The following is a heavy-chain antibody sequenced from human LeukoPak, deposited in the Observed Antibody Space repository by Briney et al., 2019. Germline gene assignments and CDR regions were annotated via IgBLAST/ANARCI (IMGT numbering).Heavy chain of an antibody. CDR3: ARGEYSSSWYPFDN. J-gene: IGHJ4*02. CDR1: GYTFTGYD. Sequence: ASVKVSCKTSGYTFTGYDINWVRQAPGQGLEWMGWMKSNSGDTHFARKFQGRVTMTRNTSISTAFMELSSLRSEDTAVYYCARGEYSSSWYPFDNWGQGSLVTVSS. D-gene: IGHD6-13*01. CDR2: MKSNSGDT. V-gene: IGHV1-8*01.